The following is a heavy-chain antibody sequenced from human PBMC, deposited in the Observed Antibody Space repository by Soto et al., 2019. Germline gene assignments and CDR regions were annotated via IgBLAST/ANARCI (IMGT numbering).Heavy chain of an antibody. CDR1: GFTFRTYT. D-gene: IGHD6-19*01. J-gene: IGHJ3*02. V-gene: IGHV3-23*01. Sequence: EVQLLESGGGLVQPGGSLRLSCAASGFTFRTYTMGWVRQAPGKGLEWVSDISVSGGSTYFADSVKGRFTISRDNSKNTLYLQMNSLRAEVTALYYCSKDGGVAGNPDAFDIWGQGTMVTVSS. CDR3: SKDGGVAGNPDAFDI. CDR2: ISVSGGST.